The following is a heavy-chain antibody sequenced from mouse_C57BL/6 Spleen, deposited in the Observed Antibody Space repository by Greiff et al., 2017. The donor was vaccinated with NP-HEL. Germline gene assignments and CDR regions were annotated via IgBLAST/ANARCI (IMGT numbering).Heavy chain of an antibody. D-gene: IGHD4-1*01. V-gene: IGHV5-9-1*02. J-gene: IGHJ3*01. CDR2: ISSGGDYI. CDR1: GFTFSSYA. CDR3: TRDLGTGTWFAY. Sequence: EVKLMESGEGLVKPGGSLKLSCAASGFTFSSYAMSWVRQTPEKRLEWVAYISSGGDYIYYADTVKGRFTISRDNARNTLYLQMSSLKSEDTAMYYCTRDLGTGTWFAYWGQGTLVTVSA.